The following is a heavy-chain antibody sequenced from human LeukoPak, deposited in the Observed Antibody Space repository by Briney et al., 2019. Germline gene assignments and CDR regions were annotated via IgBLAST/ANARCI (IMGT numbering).Heavy chain of an antibody. CDR2: VYRTGNT. D-gene: IGHD6-13*01. Sequence: SDTLSLTCTVSGDSIRSGFFWGWIRQSPDKGLEWIGSVYRTGNTYYEASLKSRVTISVDTSRNQFSLELRSVTAADTAIYYCARDKDLPPPPGIGAGPRLTWFDPWGQGTRVTVSS. V-gene: IGHV4-38-2*02. CDR3: ARDKDLPPPPGIGAGPRLTWFDP. J-gene: IGHJ5*02. CDR1: GDSIRSGFF.